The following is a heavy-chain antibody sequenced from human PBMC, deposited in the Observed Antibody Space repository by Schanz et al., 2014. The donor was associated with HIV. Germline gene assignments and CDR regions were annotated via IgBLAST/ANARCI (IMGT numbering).Heavy chain of an antibody. CDR3: VLPSAKIVGGLGEHYFDH. J-gene: IGHJ4*02. D-gene: IGHD1-26*01. CDR2: ISYDGRNK. V-gene: IGHV3-30*03. CDR1: GFSFDNYG. Sequence: QMQLVESGGGVVRPGRSLKLSCAASGFSFDNYGMHWVRQAPGKGLEWVAVISYDGRNKYYTDSVKGRFTISRDNSKNTLYLQMNSLRAEDTAVYYCVLPSAKIVGGLGEHYFDHWGQGTLVTVSS.